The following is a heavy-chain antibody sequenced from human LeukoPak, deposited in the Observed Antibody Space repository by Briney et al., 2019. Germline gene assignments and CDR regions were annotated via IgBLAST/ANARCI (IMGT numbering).Heavy chain of an antibody. Sequence: GASVKVSCKASGGTFSSYAISWVRQAPGQGLEWMGGIIPIFGTANYAQKFQGRVTITADESTSTADMELSSLRSEDTAVYYCARLEITTVTTSDYWGQGTLVTVSS. CDR3: ARLEITTVTTSDY. CDR2: IIPIFGTA. CDR1: GGTFSSYA. V-gene: IGHV1-69*13. D-gene: IGHD4-17*01. J-gene: IGHJ4*02.